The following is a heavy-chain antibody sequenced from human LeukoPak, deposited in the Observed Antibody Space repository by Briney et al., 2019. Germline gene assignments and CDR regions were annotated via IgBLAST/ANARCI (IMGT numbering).Heavy chain of an antibody. CDR3: AKDIGRVDTASTYMDV. D-gene: IGHD5-18*01. CDR2: ISWNSFTI. CDR1: GFTFDDYA. V-gene: IGHV3-9*01. Sequence: GGSLRLSCAASGFTFDDYAMHWVRQAPGKGLEWVSGISWNSFTIGYADSVKGRFTISRDNAKNSLYLQMDSLRVEDTALYYCAKDIGRVDTASTYMDVWGKGTTVTISS. J-gene: IGHJ6*03.